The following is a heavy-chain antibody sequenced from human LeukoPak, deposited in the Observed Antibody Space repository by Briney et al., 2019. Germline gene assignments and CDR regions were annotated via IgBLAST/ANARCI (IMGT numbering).Heavy chain of an antibody. Sequence: GESLKISCKGSGYTFTNYWIGWVRQMPGKGLEWMGIIYPGDSDTRYSPSFQGQVTISADKSISTAYLQWRSLKASDSAMYYCPMLLGSRGGFDYWGQGTLVTVSS. CDR2: IYPGDSDT. CDR1: GYTFTNYW. J-gene: IGHJ4*02. V-gene: IGHV5-51*01. CDR3: PMLLGSRGGFDY. D-gene: IGHD3-10*01.